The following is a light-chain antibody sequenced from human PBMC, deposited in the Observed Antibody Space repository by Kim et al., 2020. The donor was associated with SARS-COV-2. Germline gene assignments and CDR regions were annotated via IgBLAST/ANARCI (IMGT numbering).Light chain of an antibody. V-gene: IGLV2-23*01. CDR2: EGS. CDR1: SSDVGSYNL. CDR3: CSYAGSRV. J-gene: IGLJ3*02. Sequence: SPGQSITISCTGTSSDVGSYNLVSWYQQHPGKAPKLMIYEGSKRPSGVSNRFSGSKSGNTASLTISGLQAGDEADYYCCSYAGSRVFGGGTQLTVL.